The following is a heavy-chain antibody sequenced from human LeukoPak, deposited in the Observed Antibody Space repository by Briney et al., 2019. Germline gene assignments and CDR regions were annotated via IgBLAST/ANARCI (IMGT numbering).Heavy chain of an antibody. Sequence: KPSETLSLTCTVSGGSISSYYWSWIRQPPGKGLEWIGYIYYSGSTNYNPSLKSRVNISVDTSKNQFSLKLSSVTAADTAVYYCARNTDYYDSSGYYHSDAFDIWGQGTMVTVSS. V-gene: IGHV4-59*01. CDR2: IYYSGST. D-gene: IGHD3-22*01. CDR1: GGSISSYY. J-gene: IGHJ3*02. CDR3: ARNTDYYDSSGYYHSDAFDI.